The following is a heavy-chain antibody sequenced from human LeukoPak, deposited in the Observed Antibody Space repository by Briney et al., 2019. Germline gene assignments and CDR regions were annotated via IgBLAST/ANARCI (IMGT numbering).Heavy chain of an antibody. J-gene: IGHJ6*02. Sequence: GRSLRLSCAASGFTFDDYAMHWVRQAPGKGLEWVSGISWNSGSIGYADSVKGRFTISRDNAKNSLYLQMNSLRAEDTASYYCAKGLSYGYYYYYGMDVWGQGTTVTVSS. CDR3: AKGLSYGYYYYYGMDV. CDR1: GFTFDDYA. V-gene: IGHV3-9*01. CDR2: ISWNSGSI. D-gene: IGHD5-18*01.